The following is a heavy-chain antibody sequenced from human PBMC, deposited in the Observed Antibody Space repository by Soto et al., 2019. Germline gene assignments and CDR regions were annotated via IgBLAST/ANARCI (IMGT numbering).Heavy chain of an antibody. CDR1: GGSVGSSSYY. D-gene: IGHD5-12*01. V-gene: IGHV4-39*01. Sequence: PSETLSLTCNVSGGSVGSSSYYWGWIRQAPGKGLEWIVSTYYSAGTYYNPSLKSRVTTSLDASKNQFSLTVTSVTAADTAIYYCARHASRGYSGSWCFEDWGQGTPVTVSS. CDR3: ARHASRGYSGSWCFED. J-gene: IGHJ4*02. CDR2: TYYSAGT.